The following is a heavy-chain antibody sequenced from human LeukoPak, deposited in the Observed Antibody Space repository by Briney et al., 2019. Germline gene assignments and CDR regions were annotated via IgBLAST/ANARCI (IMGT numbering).Heavy chain of an antibody. CDR1: GFTFSSYG. CDR3: AKDSHVSAGYYFDF. D-gene: IGHD2-2*01. CDR2: LSNDGDDT. Sequence: PGGSLRLSCAASGFTFSSYGMHWVRQAPGKGLEWVAVLSNDGDDTYSADSVKGRFTISRDNSKNTLYLEMNSLRAEDTAVYYCAKDSHVSAGYYFDFWGQGILVTVSS. V-gene: IGHV3-30*18. J-gene: IGHJ4*02.